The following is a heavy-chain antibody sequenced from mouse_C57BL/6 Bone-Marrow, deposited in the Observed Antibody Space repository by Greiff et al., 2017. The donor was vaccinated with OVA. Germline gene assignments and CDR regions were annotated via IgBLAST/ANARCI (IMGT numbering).Heavy chain of an antibody. J-gene: IGHJ3*01. D-gene: IGHD2-4*01. CDR2: IYIGNGYT. Sequence: VQLQQSGAELVRPGSSVKMSCKTSGYTFTSYGINWVKQRPGQGLEWIGYIYIGNGYTAYNEKFKGKATLTSDTSSSTAYMQLSSLTSEDSAIYFCARAYRPYYCDYAWFADWGKGTLVTVSA. CDR3: ARAYRPYYCDYAWFAD. V-gene: IGHV1-58*01. CDR1: GYTFTSYG.